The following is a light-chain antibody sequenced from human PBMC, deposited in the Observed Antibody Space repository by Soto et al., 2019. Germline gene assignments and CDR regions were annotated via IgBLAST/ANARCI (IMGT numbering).Light chain of an antibody. CDR1: SSDFGSYNL. CDR3: CSYAGTRSYA. CDR2: EAT. V-gene: IGLV2-23*01. Sequence: QSALTQPASVSGSPGQSITISCAGTSSDFGSYNLVSWYQQHPGKAPKLIIYEATKRPSGVSNRFSGSKSGNTASLTISGVQAEDEADYYCCSYAGTRSYAFGTGTKLTVL. J-gene: IGLJ1*01.